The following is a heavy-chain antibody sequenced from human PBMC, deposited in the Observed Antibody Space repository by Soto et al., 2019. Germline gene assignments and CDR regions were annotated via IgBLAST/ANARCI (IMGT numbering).Heavy chain of an antibody. CDR3: ARTQRRPAAVGAGDY. D-gene: IGHD6-13*01. J-gene: IGHJ4*02. V-gene: IGHV1-8*02. CDR1: GYTFTSYD. Sequence: QGQLVQSGAEVKKPGASVKVSCKASGYTFTSYDINWVRQATGQGLEWMGWMNPNSGNSGYAQNFQGSVTLTWNTSISTAYMELNSLRSEDSAVYYCARTQRRPAAVGAGDYWGPGTLVTVSS. CDR2: MNPNSGNS.